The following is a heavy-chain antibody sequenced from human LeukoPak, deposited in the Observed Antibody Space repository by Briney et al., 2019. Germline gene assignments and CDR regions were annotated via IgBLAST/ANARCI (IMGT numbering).Heavy chain of an antibody. J-gene: IGHJ6*02. CDR3: AGTTVTTWDYYGMDV. Sequence: PGGSLRLSCAASGFTFSSYSMNWVRQAPGKGLEWVSYISSSSSTIYYADSVKGRFTISRDNAKNSLYLQMNSLRAEDTAAYYCAGTTVTTWDYYGMDVWGQGTTVTVSS. CDR2: ISSSSSTI. D-gene: IGHD4-17*01. CDR1: GFTFSSYS. V-gene: IGHV3-48*01.